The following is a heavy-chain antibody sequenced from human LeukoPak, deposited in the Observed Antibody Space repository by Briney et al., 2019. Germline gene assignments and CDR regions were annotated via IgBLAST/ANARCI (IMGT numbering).Heavy chain of an antibody. J-gene: IGHJ4*02. V-gene: IGHV4-31*03. D-gene: IGHD2-2*01. Sequence: SETLSLTCTVSGGSISSGGYYWSWIRQHPGKGLEWIGYIYYSGSTYYNPSLKSRVTISVDTSKNQFSLKLSSVTAADTAVYYCARVYCSSTSCCLDYWGQGTLVTVSS. CDR3: ARVYCSSTSCCLDY. CDR2: IYYSGST. CDR1: GGSISSGGYY.